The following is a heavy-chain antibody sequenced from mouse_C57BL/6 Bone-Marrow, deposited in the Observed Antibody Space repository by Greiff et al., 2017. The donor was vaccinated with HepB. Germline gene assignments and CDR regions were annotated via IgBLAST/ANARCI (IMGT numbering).Heavy chain of an antibody. CDR2: IDPSDSYT. J-gene: IGHJ2*01. CDR1: GYTFTSYW. Sequence: QVQLQQPGAELVKPGASVKLSCKASGYTFTSYWMQWVKQRPGQGLEWIGEIDPSDSYTNYNQKFKGKATLTVDTSSSTAYRQLSSLTSEDSAVYYCARRGPYYYGSSAPLDYWGQGTTLTVSS. V-gene: IGHV1-50*01. CDR3: ARRGPYYYGSSAPLDY. D-gene: IGHD1-1*01.